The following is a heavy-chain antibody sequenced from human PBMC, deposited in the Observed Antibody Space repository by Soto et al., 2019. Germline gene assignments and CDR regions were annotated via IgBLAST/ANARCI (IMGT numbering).Heavy chain of an antibody. CDR2: ISSSGSTI. D-gene: IGHD4-17*01. V-gene: IGHV3-48*03. CDR1: GFTFSSYE. J-gene: IGHJ4*02. CDR3: ARGLKTMTTVVTVLFDY. Sequence: PGGSLRLSCAACGFTFSSYEMNWVRQAPGKGLEWVSYISSSGSTIYYADPVKGRFTISRDNAKNSLYLQMNSLRAEDTAVYYCARGLKTMTTVVTVLFDYWGQGTLVTVSS.